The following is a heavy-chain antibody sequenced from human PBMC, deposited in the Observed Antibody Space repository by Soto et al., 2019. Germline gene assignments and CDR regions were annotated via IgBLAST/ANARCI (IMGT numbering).Heavy chain of an antibody. D-gene: IGHD5-18*01. Sequence: QTGGSLRLSCAASGFTFSSYAMSWVRQAPGKGLEWVSAISGSGGSTYYADSVKGRFTISRDNSKNTLYLQMNSLRAEDTAVYYCAKPRRDTPKGGMDVWGQGTTVTVSS. CDR3: AKPRRDTPKGGMDV. V-gene: IGHV3-23*01. J-gene: IGHJ6*02. CDR2: ISGSGGST. CDR1: GFTFSSYA.